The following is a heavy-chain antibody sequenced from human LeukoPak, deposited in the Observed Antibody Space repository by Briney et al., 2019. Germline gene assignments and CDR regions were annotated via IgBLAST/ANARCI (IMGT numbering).Heavy chain of an antibody. Sequence: ASVMVSCKASGYTFTNHGISWVRQAPGQGLEWMGWISAYNGDTKYAQKTQGRVTLTTDASTSTAYMELRSLGSDDTAVYYCARDEGYCYDFWGQGTMVTVSS. CDR2: ISAYNGDT. V-gene: IGHV1-18*01. CDR1: GYTFTNHG. D-gene: IGHD2-21*01. CDR3: ARDEGYCYDF. J-gene: IGHJ3*01.